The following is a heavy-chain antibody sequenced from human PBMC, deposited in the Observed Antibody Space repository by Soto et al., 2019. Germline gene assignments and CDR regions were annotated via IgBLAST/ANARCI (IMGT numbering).Heavy chain of an antibody. Sequence: ASVKVSCKASGYTFTSYYMHWVRQAPGQGLEWMGIINPSGGSTSYAQKFQGRVTMTRDTSTSTAYMELSSLRSEDTAVYYCANALGLYYFDYWGQGTLVTVS. V-gene: IGHV1-46*01. D-gene: IGHD3-16*01. J-gene: IGHJ4*02. CDR2: INPSGGST. CDR3: ANALGLYYFDY. CDR1: GYTFTSYY.